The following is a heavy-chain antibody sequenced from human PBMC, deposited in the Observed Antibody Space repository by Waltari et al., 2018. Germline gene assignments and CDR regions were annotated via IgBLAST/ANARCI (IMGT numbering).Heavy chain of an antibody. V-gene: IGHV1-69*13. D-gene: IGHD1-26*01. CDR2: IIPIFGTA. CDR3: ARGFSRVGATHYYYGMDV. CDR1: GGTFSSYA. Sequence: QVQLVQSGAEVKKPGSSVKVSCKASGGTFSSYAISWVRQAPGHGLEWMGGIIPIFGTANYAQKFQGRVTITADESTSTAYMELSSLRSEDTAVYYCARGFSRVGATHYYYGMDVWGQGTTVTVSS. J-gene: IGHJ6*02.